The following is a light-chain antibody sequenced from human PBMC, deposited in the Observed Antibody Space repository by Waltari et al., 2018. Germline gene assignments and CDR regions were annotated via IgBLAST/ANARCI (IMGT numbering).Light chain of an antibody. CDR1: SSNIGADYD. CDR3: QSYDYLVSGAL. J-gene: IGLJ2*01. V-gene: IGLV1-40*01. CDR2: GNI. Sequence: QSVLTQPPSLSGAPGQRVTISCTGSSSNIGADYDVQRYQQLPGTSPKLLISGNINRPSAVPDRFSGSKSGTSASLAITGLQAEDEADYYCQSYDYLVSGALFGGGTKLTVL.